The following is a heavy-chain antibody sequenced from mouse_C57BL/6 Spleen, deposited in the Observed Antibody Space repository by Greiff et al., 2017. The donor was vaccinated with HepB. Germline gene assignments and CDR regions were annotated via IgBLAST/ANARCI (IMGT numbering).Heavy chain of an antibody. J-gene: IGHJ4*01. CDR1: GYAFSSSW. CDR3: ARGDYGSFSYAMDY. D-gene: IGHD1-1*01. Sequence: VKLVESGPELVKPGASVKISCKASGYAFSSSWMNWVKQRPGKGLEWIGRIYPGDGDTNYNGKFKGKATLTADKSSSTAYMQLRSLTSEDSAVYFCARGDYGSFSYAMDYWGQGTSVTVSS. V-gene: IGHV1-82*01. CDR2: IYPGDGDT.